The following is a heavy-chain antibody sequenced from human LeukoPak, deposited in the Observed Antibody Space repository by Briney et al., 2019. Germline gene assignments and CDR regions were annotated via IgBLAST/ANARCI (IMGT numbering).Heavy chain of an antibody. V-gene: IGHV4-34*01. CDR3: ATQRRGYSYGRFDY. J-gene: IGHJ4*02. CDR1: GGSFSGYY. Sequence: SETLSLTCAVYGGSFSGYYWSWIRQPPGTWLEWIGEINHSGSANYNPSLKSRVTIPVDTCKTQFSLKLSSVTAADTAVYYCATQRRGYSYGRFDYWGQGTLVTASS. CDR2: INHSGSA. D-gene: IGHD5-18*01.